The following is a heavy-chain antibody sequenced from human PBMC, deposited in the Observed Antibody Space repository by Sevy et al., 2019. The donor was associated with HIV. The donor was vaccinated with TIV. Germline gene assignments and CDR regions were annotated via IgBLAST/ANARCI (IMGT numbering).Heavy chain of an antibody. D-gene: IGHD3-22*01. Sequence: ASVKVSCKASGYTFTCYYMHWVRQAPGLGLEWMGWINPNSGGTKYAQTFQGRVTMTTDTSISTAYMELSRLKSDDTAVYYCTRGPSGFSGSDLAYWGQGTLVTVSS. V-gene: IGHV1-2*02. CDR3: TRGPSGFSGSDLAY. J-gene: IGHJ4*02. CDR1: GYTFTCYY. CDR2: INPNSGGT.